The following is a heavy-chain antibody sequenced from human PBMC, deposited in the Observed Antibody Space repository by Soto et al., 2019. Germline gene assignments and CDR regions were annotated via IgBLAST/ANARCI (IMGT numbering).Heavy chain of an antibody. CDR2: SSSSGAYI. CDR3: ARSSGRRQVGRYDYGLEV. D-gene: IGHD2-15*01. CDR1: GFALTDNY. V-gene: IGHV3-11*06. J-gene: IGHJ6*02. Sequence: QVQLVESGGGLVEPGGSLRLSCTGSGFALTDNYMTWIRQAPGKGLEWVSYSSSSGAYINYADSVKGRFTISRDNAYNSLSLQMDSLRAEDTAVYCCARSSGRRQVGRYDYGLEVWGQGTTVTVSS.